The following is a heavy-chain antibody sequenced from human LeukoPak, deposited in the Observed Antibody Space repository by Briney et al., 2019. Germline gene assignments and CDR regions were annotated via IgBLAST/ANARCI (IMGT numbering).Heavy chain of an antibody. D-gene: IGHD3-10*02. CDR1: GPFETYY. CDR2: ITYRGKT. V-gene: IGHV4-34*01. CDR3: ARPRTKRITTFGGSARDAFDI. Sequence: ASETLSLTCAVYGPFETYYWTLVRQPPGKGLEWIGEITYRGKTNYNPSLESRLRISVDRTKQQFYLTLTSVTAADTAVYYCARPRTKRITTFGGSARDAFDIWGQGTMVTVSS. J-gene: IGHJ3*02.